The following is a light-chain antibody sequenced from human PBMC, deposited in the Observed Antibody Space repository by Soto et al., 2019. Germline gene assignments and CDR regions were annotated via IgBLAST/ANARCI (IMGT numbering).Light chain of an antibody. Sequence: DIQVTQSPSSLSASVGDRVTITCRASQSITTLLNWYQQKPGNAPKLLIYAASSLQTGVPSRFSGSGSGTAFTLTISSLQREDFATYYCQQAYGAPPTFGQGTKVEIK. CDR2: AAS. V-gene: IGKV1-39*01. CDR1: QSITTL. CDR3: QQAYGAPPT. J-gene: IGKJ1*01.